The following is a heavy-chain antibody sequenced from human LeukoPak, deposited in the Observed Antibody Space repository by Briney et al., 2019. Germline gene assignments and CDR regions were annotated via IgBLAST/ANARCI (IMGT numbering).Heavy chain of an antibody. D-gene: IGHD1-7*01. CDR2: ISYDGSNK. Sequence: GGSLRLSCAASGFTFSSYAMHWVRQAPGKGLEWVAVISYDGSNKYYADSVKGRFTISRDNSKNTLYLQMNSLRAEDTAVYYCAKPEPAYGGTFDYWGQGTLVTVSS. J-gene: IGHJ4*02. V-gene: IGHV3-30-3*02. CDR1: GFTFSSYA. CDR3: AKPEPAYGGTFDY.